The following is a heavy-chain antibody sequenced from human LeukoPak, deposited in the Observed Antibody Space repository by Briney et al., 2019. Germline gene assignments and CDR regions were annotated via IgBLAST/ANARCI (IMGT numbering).Heavy chain of an antibody. CDR3: ARGLHGDYGYFDY. CDR1: GGTFSSYA. J-gene: IGHJ4*02. Sequence: ASVKVPCKASGGTFSSYAISWVRQAPGQGLEWMGGVIPMFATANYAPKFQDRVTITADESTSTAYMELRSLRSEDTAVYHCARGLHGDYGYFDYWGQGTLVTVSS. V-gene: IGHV1-69*13. D-gene: IGHD4-17*01. CDR2: VIPMFATA.